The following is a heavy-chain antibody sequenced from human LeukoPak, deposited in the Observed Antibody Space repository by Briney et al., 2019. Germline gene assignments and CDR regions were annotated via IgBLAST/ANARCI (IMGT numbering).Heavy chain of an antibody. CDR1: GYTFTSYY. J-gene: IGHJ4*02. V-gene: IGHV1-46*03. D-gene: IGHD6-19*01. CDR3: ARGPPEAVAGYYFDY. CDR2: IHPSGGST. Sequence: ASVKVSCKASGYTFTSYYMHWVRQAPGQGLEWMGIIHPSGGSTSYAQKFQGRVTMTRDTSTSTVYMELSSLRSEDTAVYYCARGPPEAVAGYYFDYWGQGTLVTVSS.